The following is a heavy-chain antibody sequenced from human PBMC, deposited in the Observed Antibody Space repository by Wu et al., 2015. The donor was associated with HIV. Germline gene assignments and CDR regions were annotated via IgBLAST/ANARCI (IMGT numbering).Heavy chain of an antibody. CDR3: ARWEELQLGSSFDL. Sequence: QVQLVQSGAEVKKPGSSVKVSCQASGGSFSNYPVTWVRQAPGQGLEWVGGIIPLSGTINYSQMFKTKVTITADESTATAYMEIHSLTHADTAMYYCARWEELQLGSSFDLWGHGTMVIVSP. CDR1: GGSFSNYP. CDR2: IIPLSGTI. D-gene: IGHD1-1*01. J-gene: IGHJ3*01. V-gene: IGHV1-69*12.